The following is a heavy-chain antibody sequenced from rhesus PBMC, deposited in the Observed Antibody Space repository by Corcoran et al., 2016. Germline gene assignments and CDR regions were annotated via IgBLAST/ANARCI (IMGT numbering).Heavy chain of an antibody. CDR3: TRNSNYQDKLGYYFDY. J-gene: IGHJ4*01. CDR1: GFTVSSYW. D-gene: IGHD4-23*01. V-gene: IGHV3-11*01. CDR2: IYGSTM. Sequence: EVQLAESGGGLVQPGGSLRLSCAASGFTVSSYWMSWVRQASGKGLEWLSDIYGSTMYYGDAVKGRFTGSRDNAKNSLYLQMNSLRAEDTAVYYCTRNSNYQDKLGYYFDYWGQGVLVTVSS.